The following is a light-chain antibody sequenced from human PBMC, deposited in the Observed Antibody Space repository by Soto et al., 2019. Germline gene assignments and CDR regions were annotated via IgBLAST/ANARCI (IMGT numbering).Light chain of an antibody. CDR3: QSYDSSLSGYV. CDR1: SSNIGAGYP. CDR2: GNT. J-gene: IGLJ1*01. Sequence: QSVLTQPPSVSGAPGQRVPISCTGSSSNIGAGYPVHWYQQLPGTAPKLLIHGNTNRPSGVPDRFSGSRSGLAITGLQAEDEADYYCQSYDSSLSGYVFGTGTKLTVL. V-gene: IGLV1-40*01.